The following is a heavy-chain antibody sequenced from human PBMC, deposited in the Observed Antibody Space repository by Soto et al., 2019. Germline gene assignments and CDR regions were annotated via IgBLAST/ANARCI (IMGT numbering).Heavy chain of an antibody. J-gene: IGHJ6*02. Sequence: EVQLLESGGGLVQPGGSLRLSCAASGFTFKNYAKSRVRQAPGKGLEWVSTISSSGGSTYYADSVKGRFTISRDNSKNTLYLQMNNLRAEDTAVYYCAKEWWEGYGMDVWGQGTTVTVSS. D-gene: IGHD1-26*01. CDR2: ISSSGGST. CDR3: AKEWWEGYGMDV. V-gene: IGHV3-23*01. CDR1: GFTFKNYA.